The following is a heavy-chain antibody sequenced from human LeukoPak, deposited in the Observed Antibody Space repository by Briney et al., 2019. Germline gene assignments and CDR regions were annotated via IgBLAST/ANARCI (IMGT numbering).Heavy chain of an antibody. D-gene: IGHD5-18*01. V-gene: IGHV3-30*18. CDR1: GFTFSSYG. CDR2: ISYDGSNK. J-gene: IGHJ4*02. Sequence: GGSLRLSCAASGFTFSSYGMHWVRQAPGKGLEWVAVISYDGSNKYYADSVKGRFTISRDNSKNTLYLQMNSLRAEDTAVYYCAKGIIQQWLRGGFDYWGQGTLVTVSS. CDR3: AKGIIQQWLRGGFDY.